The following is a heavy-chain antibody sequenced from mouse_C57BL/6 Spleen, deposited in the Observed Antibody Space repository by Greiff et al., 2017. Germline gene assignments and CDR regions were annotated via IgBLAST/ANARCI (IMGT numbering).Heavy chain of an antibody. CDR1: GYTFTSYW. V-gene: IGHV1-59*01. D-gene: IGHD1-1*01. CDR3: ARGEDGSSYWYFDV. Sequence: QVQLQQPGAELVRPGTSVKLSCKASGYTFTSYWMHWVKQRPGQGLEWIGVIVPSDSYTNYNQKFKGKATLTVDTSSSTAYMQLSSLTSEDSAVYYCARGEDGSSYWYFDVWGTGTTVTVSS. J-gene: IGHJ1*03. CDR2: IVPSDSYT.